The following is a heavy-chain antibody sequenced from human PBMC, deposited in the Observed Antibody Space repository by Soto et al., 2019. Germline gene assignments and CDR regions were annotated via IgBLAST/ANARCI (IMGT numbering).Heavy chain of an antibody. V-gene: IGHV3-7*03. D-gene: IGHD1-26*01. Sequence: GGSLRLSCVIPGFTFSNYWMTWVRQAPGKGLEWVANIKPDGTEKYYVGSVKGRFTISRDNAKNSLFLQMNSLRAEDTAVYYSEKTPPGSWLQYYFDYWGKGTLVTVSS. J-gene: IGHJ4*02. CDR3: EKTPPGSWLQYYFDY. CDR2: IKPDGTEK. CDR1: GFTFSNYW.